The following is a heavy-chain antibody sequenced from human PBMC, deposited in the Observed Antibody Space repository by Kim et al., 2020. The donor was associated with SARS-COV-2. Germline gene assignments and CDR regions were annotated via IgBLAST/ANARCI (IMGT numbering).Heavy chain of an antibody. CDR3: ARQEYSSSSPFDY. CDR1: GGSISSYY. V-gene: IGHV4-59*08. D-gene: IGHD6-6*01. CDR2: IYYSGST. Sequence: SETLSLTCTVSGGSISSYYWSWIRQPPGKGLEWIGYIYYSGSTNYNPSLKSRVTISVDTSKNQFSLKLSSVTAADTAVYYCARQEYSSSSPFDYWGQGTL. J-gene: IGHJ4*02.